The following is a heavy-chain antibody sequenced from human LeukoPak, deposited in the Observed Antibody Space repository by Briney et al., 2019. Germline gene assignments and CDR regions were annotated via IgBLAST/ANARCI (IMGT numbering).Heavy chain of an antibody. Sequence: SETLSLTCTVSGGSISSGGYYWAWIRQPPGKGLEWIGAIYYSGSTYYNPSLKSRVTISVDTSKNQFSLKLSSVTAADTAVYYCASVYDFWSGYPSRRYFDYWGQGTLVTVSS. CDR2: IYYSGST. CDR3: ASVYDFWSGYPSRRYFDY. J-gene: IGHJ4*02. D-gene: IGHD3-3*01. V-gene: IGHV4-39*01. CDR1: GGSISSGGYY.